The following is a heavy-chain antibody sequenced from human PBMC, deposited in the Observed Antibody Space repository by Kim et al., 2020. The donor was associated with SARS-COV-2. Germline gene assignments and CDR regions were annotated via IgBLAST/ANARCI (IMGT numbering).Heavy chain of an antibody. CDR2: GNGHT. J-gene: IGHJ5*02. CDR3: ARSWFDP. Sequence: GNGHTKYSTKFQGRITITRDTPASTDYMELRSLSSEDTAVYYSARSWFDPWGQGTLVTVSS. V-gene: IGHV1-3*01.